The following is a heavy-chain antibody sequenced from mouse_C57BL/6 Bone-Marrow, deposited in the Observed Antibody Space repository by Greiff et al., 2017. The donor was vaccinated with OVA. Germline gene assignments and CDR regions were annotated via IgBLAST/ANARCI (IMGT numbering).Heavy chain of an antibody. J-gene: IGHJ3*01. CDR3: ARRGIYYDYDEFAY. V-gene: IGHV1-55*01. CDR1: GYTFTSYW. Sequence: QVQLQQPGAELVKPGASVKMSCKASGYTFTSYWITWVKQRPGQGLEWIGDIYPGSGSTNYNEKFKSKATLTVDKSSSTAYMQLSSLTSEDSAVYYCARRGIYYDYDEFAYWGQGTLVTVSA. CDR2: IYPGSGST. D-gene: IGHD2-4*01.